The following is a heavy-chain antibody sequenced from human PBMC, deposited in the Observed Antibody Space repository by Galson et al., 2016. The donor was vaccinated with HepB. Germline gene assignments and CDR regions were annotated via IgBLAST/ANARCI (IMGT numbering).Heavy chain of an antibody. CDR1: GFTFSNFA. V-gene: IGHV3-30*04. CDR3: ARGRIAVPGEPSY. J-gene: IGHJ4*02. D-gene: IGHD6-19*01. CDR2: VSYDGRRK. Sequence: SLRLSCAASGFTFSNFAMHWVRQAPGKGLEWVAVVSYDGRRKHYADFVKGRFTISRDDSKNTVDLQMSSLRAEDTAVYYCARGRIAVPGEPSYWGQGTLVTVSS.